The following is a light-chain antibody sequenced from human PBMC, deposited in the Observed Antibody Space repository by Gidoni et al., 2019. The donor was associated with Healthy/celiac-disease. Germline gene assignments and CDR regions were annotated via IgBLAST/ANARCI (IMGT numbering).Light chain of an antibody. CDR2: WAS. J-gene: IGKJ1*01. CDR1: QSVLYSSNNKNY. Sequence: DIVMTQSPDSLAVSLGEGATINWKSSQSVLYSSNNKNYLTWYQQKPGQPPKLLIYWASTRESGVPDRFSGSGSGTDFTLTISSLQAEDVAVYYCQQYYSTPWTFGQGTKVEIK. V-gene: IGKV4-1*01. CDR3: QQYYSTPWT.